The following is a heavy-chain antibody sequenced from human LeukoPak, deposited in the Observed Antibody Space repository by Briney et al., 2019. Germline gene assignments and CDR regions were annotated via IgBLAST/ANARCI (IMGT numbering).Heavy chain of an antibody. Sequence: SEALSLTCTVSGGSISSYYWSWIRQPAGKGLEWIGRIYTSGSTNYNPSLKSRVTMSVDTSKNQFSLKLSSVTAADTAVYYCARGVKVGATNYYYYYMDVWGKGTTVTVSS. CDR2: IYTSGST. CDR1: GGSISSYY. D-gene: IGHD1-26*01. V-gene: IGHV4-4*07. CDR3: ARGVKVGATNYYYYYMDV. J-gene: IGHJ6*03.